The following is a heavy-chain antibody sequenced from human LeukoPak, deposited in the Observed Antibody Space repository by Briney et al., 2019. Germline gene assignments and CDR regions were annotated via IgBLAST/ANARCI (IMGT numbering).Heavy chain of an antibody. CDR2: ISAYNGNT. V-gene: IGHV1-18*01. CDR3: ARDNRVGGYYYDSSGYS. J-gene: IGHJ5*02. Sequence: GASVKVSCKASGYTFTSYGISWVRQAPGQGLEWMGWISAYNGNTNYAQKLQGRVTMTTDTSPSTAYMELRSLRSDDTAVYYCARDNRVGGYYYDSSGYSWGQGTLVTVSS. D-gene: IGHD3-22*01. CDR1: GYTFTSYG.